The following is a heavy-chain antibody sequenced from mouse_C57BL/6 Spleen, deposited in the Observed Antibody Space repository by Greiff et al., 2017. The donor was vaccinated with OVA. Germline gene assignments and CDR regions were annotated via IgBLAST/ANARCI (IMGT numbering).Heavy chain of an antibody. J-gene: IGHJ4*01. D-gene: IGHD2-10*01. Sequence: QVQLQQPGAELVMPGASVKLSCKASGYTFTSYWMHWVKQRPGQGLEWIGEIDPSDSYTNYNQKFKGKSTLTVDKSSSTACMQLSSLTSEDSAVYYCARSGAYYSYYYAMDYWGQGTSVTVSS. CDR1: GYTFTSYW. CDR2: IDPSDSYT. CDR3: ARSGAYYSYYYAMDY. V-gene: IGHV1-69*01.